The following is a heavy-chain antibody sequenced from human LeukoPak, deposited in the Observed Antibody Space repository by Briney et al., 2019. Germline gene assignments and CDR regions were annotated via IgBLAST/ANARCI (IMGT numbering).Heavy chain of an antibody. D-gene: IGHD3-10*02. CDR1: GFTFSSYE. CDR2: ISSSGRTI. Sequence: PGGSLRLAWAPAGFTFSSYEMSWVRQAAGGGREWVSYISSSGRTIYYADSVEGRFTICRDNAKNSLYLQMNSLRAEDTAVYYCAELGITMIGGVWGKGTTVTISS. J-gene: IGHJ6*04. V-gene: IGHV3-48*03. CDR3: AELGITMIGGV.